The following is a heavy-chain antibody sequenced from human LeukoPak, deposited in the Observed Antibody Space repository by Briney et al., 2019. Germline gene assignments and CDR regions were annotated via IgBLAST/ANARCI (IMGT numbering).Heavy chain of an antibody. CDR2: ISYDGSNK. J-gene: IGHJ4*02. V-gene: IGHV3-30*18. D-gene: IGHD3-16*01. CDR3: AKGDTGGAPYYFDY. Sequence: GRSLRLSCAASGFTFSSYGMHWVRQAPGKGLEWVAVISYDGSNKYYADSVKGRFTISRDNSKNTLYLQMNSLRAEDTAVYYCAKGDTGGAPYYFDYWGQGTLVTVSS. CDR1: GFTFSSYG.